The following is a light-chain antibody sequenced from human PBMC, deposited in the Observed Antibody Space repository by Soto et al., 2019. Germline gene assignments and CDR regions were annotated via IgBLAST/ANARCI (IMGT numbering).Light chain of an antibody. CDR3: SSYAGRNIVV. CDR1: SSDVGAYNS. J-gene: IGLJ2*01. V-gene: IGLV2-8*01. CDR2: EVT. Sequence: QSALTQPPSASGSPGQSVTISCTGTSSDVGAYNSVSWYQQHPGKAPKLIIYEVTKRPSGVPDRFSGSKSGKTASLTVSGLQAEDEAAYYCSSYAGRNIVVFGGGTKLTVL.